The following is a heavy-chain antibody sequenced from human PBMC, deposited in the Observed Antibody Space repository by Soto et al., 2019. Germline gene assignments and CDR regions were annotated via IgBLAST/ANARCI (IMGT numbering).Heavy chain of an antibody. V-gene: IGHV3-21*01. J-gene: IGHJ5*02. Sequence: GGSLRLSCAASGFTFSSYSMNWVRQAPGKGLEWVSSISSSSSYIYYADSVKGRFTIPRDNAKNSLYLQMNSLRAEDTAVYYCARLDYDFWSGGQNWFDPWGQGTLVTVSS. CDR2: ISSSSSYI. CDR3: ARLDYDFWSGGQNWFDP. CDR1: GFTFSSYS. D-gene: IGHD3-3*01.